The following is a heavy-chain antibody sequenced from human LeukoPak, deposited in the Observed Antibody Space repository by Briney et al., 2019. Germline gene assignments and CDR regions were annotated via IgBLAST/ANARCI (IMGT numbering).Heavy chain of an antibody. CDR3: ARVIVVVATMDYFDF. V-gene: IGHV3-21*04. CDR1: GFTFSSYV. D-gene: IGHD2-15*01. J-gene: IGHJ4*02. Sequence: GGSLRLSCAASGFTFSSYVISWVRQAPGKGLEWVSGISSSSNYIYYADSVKGRFTISRDHSTNTLYLQMNSLTAEDTAVYYCARVIVVVATMDYFDFWGQGTLVTVSS. CDR2: ISSSSNYI.